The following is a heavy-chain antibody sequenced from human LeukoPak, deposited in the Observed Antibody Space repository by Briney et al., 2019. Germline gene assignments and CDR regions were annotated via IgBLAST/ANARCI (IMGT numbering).Heavy chain of an antibody. V-gene: IGHV4-38-2*02. CDR1: GYSIINGYY. CDR3: AREKSSGNADY. J-gene: IGHJ4*02. Sequence: SETLSLTCAVSGYSIINGYYWGWIRQPPGKGLEWIGSIYHSGNTYYNPSLKSRITISVDTSKNQFSLKLSSVTAADTAVYFCAREKSSGNADYWGQGTMVPVSS. D-gene: IGHD3-22*01. CDR2: IYHSGNT.